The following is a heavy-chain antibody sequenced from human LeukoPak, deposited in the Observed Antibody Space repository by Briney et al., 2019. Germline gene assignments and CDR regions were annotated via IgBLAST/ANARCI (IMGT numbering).Heavy chain of an antibody. J-gene: IGHJ6*02. CDR1: GFTFSSYA. V-gene: IGHV3-7*03. D-gene: IGHD2-8*01. CDR2: VNRDGSET. CDR3: VRNNAMDV. Sequence: PGGSLRLSCAASGFTFSSYAMTWVRQVPGRGPEWVANVNRDGSETYYLDSVKGRFTISRDNAKSSLYLQMNSLRAEDTALYYCVRNNAMDVWGQGTAVIVSS.